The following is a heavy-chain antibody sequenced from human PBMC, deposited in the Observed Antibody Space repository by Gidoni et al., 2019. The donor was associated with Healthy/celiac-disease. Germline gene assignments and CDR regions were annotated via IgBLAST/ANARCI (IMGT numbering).Heavy chain of an antibody. Sequence: EVQLVASGGGLVQPGGPLRLSCSASGSTFSRYSMNWVRQAPGKGLEWVSYISSSSSTINYANAVKGRFTISRDNAKNSLYLQMNSLRDEDTAVYYCARVIRDLAQGKRAGSYGMDVWGQGNTVTVSS. CDR3: ARVIRDLAQGKRAGSYGMDV. D-gene: IGHD3-10*01. V-gene: IGHV3-48*02. CDR2: ISSSSSTI. CDR1: GSTFSRYS. J-gene: IGHJ6*02.